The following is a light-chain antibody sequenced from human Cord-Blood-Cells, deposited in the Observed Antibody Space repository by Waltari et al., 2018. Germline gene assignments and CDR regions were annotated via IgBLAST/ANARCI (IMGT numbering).Light chain of an antibody. Sequence: QSALPQPASVSGPPGQSITISCTRTSSHVGRSNLVSWYQQHPGKAPKLMIYEGSKRPSGVSNRFSGSESGNTASLTISGLQAEDEADYYCCSYAGSSTWVFGGGTKLTVL. J-gene: IGLJ3*02. CDR3: CSYAGSSTWV. V-gene: IGLV2-23*01. CDR1: SSHVGRSNL. CDR2: EGS.